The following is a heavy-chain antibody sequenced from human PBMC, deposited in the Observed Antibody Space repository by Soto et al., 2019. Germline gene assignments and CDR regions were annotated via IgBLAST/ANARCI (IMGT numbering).Heavy chain of an antibody. V-gene: IGHV4-30-4*08. Sequence: QMHSDRSSVAYGSSVGGDYYWILKRKPPGKGLEWIGYIYYSGSTYYNPSLKSRVTISVDTSKNQFSLKLSSVTAADTAVYYCAGVGGFGPTTIAYRLHGTLVIGFS. D-gene: IGHD3-10*01. CDR1: YGSSVGGDYY. CDR2: IYYSGST. J-gene: IGHJ4*01. CDR3: AGVGGFGPTTIAY.